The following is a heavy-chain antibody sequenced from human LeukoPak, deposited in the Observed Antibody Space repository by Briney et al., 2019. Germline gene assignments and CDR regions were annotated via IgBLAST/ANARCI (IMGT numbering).Heavy chain of an antibody. D-gene: IGHD2-15*01. CDR2: IYYSGST. V-gene: IGHV4-61*01. Sequence: SETLSLTCTVSGGSVSSGSYYWSWIRQPPGKGLEWIGYIYYSGSTKYNPSLKSRVTISVDTSKNQFSLKLSSVTAADTAVYYCASGYCSGGSCYGYYYYGMDVWGQGTTVTVSS. J-gene: IGHJ6*02. CDR3: ASGYCSGGSCYGYYYYGMDV. CDR1: GGSVSSGSYY.